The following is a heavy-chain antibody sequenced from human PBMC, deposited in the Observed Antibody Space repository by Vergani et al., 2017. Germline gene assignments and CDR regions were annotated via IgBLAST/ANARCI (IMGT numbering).Heavy chain of an antibody. CDR1: GFTFSSYS. V-gene: IGHV3-48*04. D-gene: IGHD5-12*01. CDR3: ARLDDGPERGYSGYERDY. CDR2: ISSSSSTI. Sequence: EVQLVESGGGLVQPGGSLRLSCAASGFTFSSYSMNWVRQAPGKGLEWVSYISSSSSTIYYADSVKGRFTISRDNAKNSLYLQMNSLRAEDTAVYYCARLDDGPERGYSGYERDYWGQGTLVTVSS. J-gene: IGHJ4*02.